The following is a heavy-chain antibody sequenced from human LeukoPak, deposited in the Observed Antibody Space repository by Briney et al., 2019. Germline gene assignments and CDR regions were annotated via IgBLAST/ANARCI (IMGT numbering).Heavy chain of an antibody. Sequence: ASVKVSCKASGYTFTGYYMHWVRQAPGQGLEWMGWINPNSGGTNYAQKCQGRVTMTRDTSISTAYMELSRLRSDDTAVYYCARDGPPYYYDSSGYYFDYWGQGTLVTVSS. V-gene: IGHV1-2*02. J-gene: IGHJ4*02. D-gene: IGHD3-22*01. CDR2: INPNSGGT. CDR1: GYTFTGYY. CDR3: ARDGPPYYYDSSGYYFDY.